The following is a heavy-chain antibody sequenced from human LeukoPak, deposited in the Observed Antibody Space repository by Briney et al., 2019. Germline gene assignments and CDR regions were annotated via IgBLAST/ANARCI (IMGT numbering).Heavy chain of an antibody. V-gene: IGHV1-18*01. CDR2: ISAYNGNT. CDR1: GYSFSTYG. J-gene: IGHJ6*03. CDR3: ARANGYSGYDFSYYYYMDV. Sequence: ASVKVSCKAPGYSFSTYGISWVRQAPGQGLEWMGWISAYNGNTNYAQKLQGRVTMTTDTSTSTAYMELRSLRSDDTAVYYCARANGYSGYDFSYYYYMDVWGKGTTVTVSS. D-gene: IGHD5-12*01.